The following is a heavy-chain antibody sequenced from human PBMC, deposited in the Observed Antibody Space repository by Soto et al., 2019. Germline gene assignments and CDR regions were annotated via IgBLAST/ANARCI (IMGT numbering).Heavy chain of an antibody. J-gene: IGHJ4*02. CDR3: ARDDPMVVAANTLDY. Sequence: GGSLRLSCAASGFTFSSYGMHWVRQAPGKGLVWVSRINSDGSSTSYADSVKGRFTISRDNAKNTLYLQMNSLRAEDTAVYYCARDDPMVVAANTLDYWGQGTLLTVSS. CDR2: INSDGSST. CDR1: GFTFSSYG. D-gene: IGHD2-15*01. V-gene: IGHV3-74*01.